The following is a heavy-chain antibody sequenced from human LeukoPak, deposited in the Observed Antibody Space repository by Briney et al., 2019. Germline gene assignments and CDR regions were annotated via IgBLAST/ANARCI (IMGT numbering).Heavy chain of an antibody. D-gene: IGHD6-19*01. J-gene: IGHJ3*02. V-gene: IGHV1-8*01. CDR2: MNPNSGNT. CDR3: ARGRPWLREADAFDI. Sequence: ASVKVSCKASGYTFTSYDINWVRQATGQGLEWMGWMNPNSGNTGYAQKFQGRVTMTRNTSISTAYMELSSLRSEDAAVYYCARGRPWLREADAFDIWGQGTMVTVSS. CDR1: GYTFTSYD.